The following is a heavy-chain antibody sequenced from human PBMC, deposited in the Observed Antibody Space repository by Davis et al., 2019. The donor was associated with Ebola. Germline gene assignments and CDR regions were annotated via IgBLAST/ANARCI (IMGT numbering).Heavy chain of an antibody. Sequence: GGPLRLSCAASGFTFSSYAMHWVRQAPGKGLEYVSAISSNGGSTYYANSVKGRFTISRDNSKNTLYLQMGSLRAEDMAVYYCARGKAYYYYGMDVWGQGTTVTVSS. J-gene: IGHJ6*02. V-gene: IGHV3-64*01. CDR1: GFTFSSYA. CDR2: ISSNGGST. CDR3: ARGKAYYYYGMDV.